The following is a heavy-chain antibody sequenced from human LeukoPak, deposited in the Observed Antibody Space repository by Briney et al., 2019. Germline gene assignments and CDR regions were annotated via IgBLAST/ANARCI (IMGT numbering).Heavy chain of an antibody. D-gene: IGHD1-26*01. CDR1: GGSISSYY. V-gene: IGHV4-59*08. CDR2: IYYTGST. Sequence: PSDTLSLTCIVSGGSISSYYWSWIRQPPGKGLEWIGYIYYTGSTNYNPSLKSRVTISVDTSKNQLSLKLRSVTAADTAVYYCARQDSGTYLNPLDIWGQGTVVTVSS. J-gene: IGHJ3*02. CDR3: ARQDSGTYLNPLDI.